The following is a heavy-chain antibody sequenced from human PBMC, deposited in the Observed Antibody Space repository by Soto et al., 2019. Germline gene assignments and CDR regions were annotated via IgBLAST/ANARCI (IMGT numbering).Heavy chain of an antibody. Sequence: ASVKVSCKASGYTFTSYYMHWVRQAPGQGLEWMGIINPSGGSTSYAQKFQGRVTMTRDTSTSTVYMELSSLRSEDTAVYYCARGPLVVVVAATGELDYYWGQRTPVPVSA. D-gene: IGHD2-15*01. V-gene: IGHV1-46*03. CDR3: ARGPLVVVVAATGELDYY. CDR2: INPSGGST. CDR1: GYTFTSYY. J-gene: IGHJ4*02.